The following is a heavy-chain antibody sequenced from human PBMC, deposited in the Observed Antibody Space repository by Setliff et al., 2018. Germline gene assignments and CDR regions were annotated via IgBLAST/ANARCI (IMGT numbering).Heavy chain of an antibody. J-gene: IGHJ4*02. CDR3: ARDCGWYYYDSSGYYDY. Sequence: GGSLRLSCAASGFTFSSYWMSWVRQAPGKGLEWVANIKQDGSEKYYVDSVKGRFTISRDNAKNSLYLQMNSLRAEDTAVYYCARDCGWYYYDSSGYYDYWGQGTLVTV. D-gene: IGHD3-22*01. CDR2: IKQDGSEK. V-gene: IGHV3-7*01. CDR1: GFTFSSYW.